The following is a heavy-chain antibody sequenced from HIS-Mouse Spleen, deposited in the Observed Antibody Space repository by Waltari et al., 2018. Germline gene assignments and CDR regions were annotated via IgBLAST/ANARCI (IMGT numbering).Heavy chain of an antibody. CDR2: INHSGSH. CDR3: ARGSWSSSLAPGWFDP. D-gene: IGHD6-13*01. CDR1: GGSFSGYY. V-gene: IGHV4-34*01. J-gene: IGHJ5*02. Sequence: QVQLQQWGAGLLKPSETLSLTCAVYGGSFSGYYWSWIRQPPGKGLEWIGEINHSGSHNYNPSRKSRVTRSVETSKNQFSLRLGVVTAAETAVYYCARGSWSSSLAPGWFDPWGQRTLVTVSS.